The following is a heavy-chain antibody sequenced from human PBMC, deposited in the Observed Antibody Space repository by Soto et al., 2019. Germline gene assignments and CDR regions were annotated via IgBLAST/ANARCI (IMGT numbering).Heavy chain of an antibody. V-gene: IGHV1-46*01. D-gene: IGHD5-18*01. CDR1: GYTFTSYY. J-gene: IGHJ6*02. CDR2: INPSGGST. Sequence: ASVKVSCKASGYTFTSYYMHWVRQAPGQGLEWMGIINPSGGSTSYAQKFQGRVTMTRDTSTSTVYMELSSLRSEDTAVYYCARDPGGYSYGSRYYYYGMDVWGQGTTVTVS. CDR3: ARDPGGYSYGSRYYYYGMDV.